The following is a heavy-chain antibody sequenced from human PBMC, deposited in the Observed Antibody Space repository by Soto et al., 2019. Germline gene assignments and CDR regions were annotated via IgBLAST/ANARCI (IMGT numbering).Heavy chain of an antibody. J-gene: IGHJ4*02. Sequence: PGGSLRLSCAASGFTFSSYGMHWVRQAPGKGLEWVAVIWYDGSNKYYADSVKGRFTISRDNSKNTLYLQMNSLRAEDTAVYYCARDLSPIFLEWLSPLDYWGQGTLVTVSS. D-gene: IGHD3-3*01. V-gene: IGHV3-33*01. CDR3: ARDLSPIFLEWLSPLDY. CDR2: IWYDGSNK. CDR1: GFTFSSYG.